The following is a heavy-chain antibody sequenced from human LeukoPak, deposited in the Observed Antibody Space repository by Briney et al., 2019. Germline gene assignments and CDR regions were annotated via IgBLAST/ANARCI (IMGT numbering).Heavy chain of an antibody. CDR2: IIPIFGTA. V-gene: IGHV1-69*13. J-gene: IGHJ4*02. Sequence: SVKVSCKASGYTFTGYYMHWVRQAPGQGLEWMGGIIPIFGTANYAQKFQGRVTITADESTSTAYMELSSLRSEDTAVYYCARGALGSGSYQAYFDYWGQGTLVTVSS. D-gene: IGHD3-10*02. CDR3: ARGALGSGSYQAYFDY. CDR1: GYTFTGYY.